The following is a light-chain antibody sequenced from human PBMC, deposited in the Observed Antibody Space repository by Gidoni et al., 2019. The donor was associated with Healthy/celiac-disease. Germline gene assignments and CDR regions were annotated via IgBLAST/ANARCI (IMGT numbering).Light chain of an antibody. CDR1: SPRSYY. CDR3: NSRDSSGSHLVV. CDR2: GKN. Sequence: SSELTQDPAVSVALGQTVRITCQGDSPRSYYASWYQQTPGQAPVLVIYGKNNRPSGIPDRFSGSSSGNTASLTITGAQAEDEADYYCNSRDSSGSHLVVFGGGTKLTVL. J-gene: IGLJ2*01. V-gene: IGLV3-19*01.